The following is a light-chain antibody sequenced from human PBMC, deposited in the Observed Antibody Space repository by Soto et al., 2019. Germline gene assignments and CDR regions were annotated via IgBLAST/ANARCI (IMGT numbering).Light chain of an antibody. Sequence: DIQMTQSPSTLSASVGDRVTITCRASQSISSWLAWYQQKPGKAPNLLIYKASTLESGVPSRFSGSGSGTEFTLTISSVQPDDFATYYCQQYKSYPLTFGGGNKLDIK. CDR3: QQYKSYPLT. CDR2: KAS. V-gene: IGKV1-5*03. CDR1: QSISSW. J-gene: IGKJ4*01.